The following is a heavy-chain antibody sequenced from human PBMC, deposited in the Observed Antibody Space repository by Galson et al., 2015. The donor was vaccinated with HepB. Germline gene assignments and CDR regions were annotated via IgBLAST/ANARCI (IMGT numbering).Heavy chain of an antibody. CDR3: ARRISLVRGIITKPDYYYGMDV. J-gene: IGHJ6*02. Sequence: SLRLSCAASGFTFSSYWMNWVRQAPGKGLEWVAHINQDGSSKYYVGSVEGRFTISRDNAKDSVYLQLDSLRAEDTAVYYCARRISLVRGIITKPDYYYGMDVWGQGTTVTVAS. CDR1: GFTFSSYW. V-gene: IGHV3-7*03. CDR2: INQDGSSK. D-gene: IGHD3-10*01.